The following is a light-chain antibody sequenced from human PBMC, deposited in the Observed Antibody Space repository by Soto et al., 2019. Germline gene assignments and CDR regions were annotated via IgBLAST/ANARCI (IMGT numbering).Light chain of an antibody. CDR2: EVS. Sequence: QSALTQPPSASRSPGQSVTISCTGTSSDVGGYNYVSWYQQHPGKAPKLMIYEVSKRPSGVPDRFSGSKSGNTASLTVSGLQAEDEADYYCSSYAGSNNWNFGTGTKLTVL. V-gene: IGLV2-8*01. CDR1: SSDVGGYNY. CDR3: SSYAGSNNWN. J-gene: IGLJ1*01.